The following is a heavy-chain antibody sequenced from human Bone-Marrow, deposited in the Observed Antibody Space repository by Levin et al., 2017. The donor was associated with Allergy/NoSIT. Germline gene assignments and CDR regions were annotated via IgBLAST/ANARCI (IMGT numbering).Heavy chain of an antibody. V-gene: IGHV3-11*01. J-gene: IGHJ6*02. CDR2: ISSSGSTI. Sequence: GGSLRLSCAASGFTFSDYYMSWIRQAPGKGLEWVSYISSSGSTIYYADSVKGRFTISRDNAKNSLYLQMNSLRAEDTAVYYCAIPPLVVPAALGHYYGMDVWGQGTTVTVSS. CDR3: AIPPLVVPAALGHYYGMDV. CDR1: GFTFSDYY. D-gene: IGHD2-2*01.